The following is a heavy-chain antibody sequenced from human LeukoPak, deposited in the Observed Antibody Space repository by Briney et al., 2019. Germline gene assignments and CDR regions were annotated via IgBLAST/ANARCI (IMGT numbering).Heavy chain of an antibody. V-gene: IGHV4-59*01. Sequence: SETLSLTCTVSGGSINNYYWSWIRQPPGKGLEWIGYILDNGNTNYNPSLKSRVTISLDTSKNQFSLKLSSVTAADTAVYYCARARYYYGHYFDYWGQGTLVTVSS. CDR2: ILDNGNT. CDR1: GGSINNYY. J-gene: IGHJ4*02. D-gene: IGHD3-10*01. CDR3: ARARYYYGHYFDY.